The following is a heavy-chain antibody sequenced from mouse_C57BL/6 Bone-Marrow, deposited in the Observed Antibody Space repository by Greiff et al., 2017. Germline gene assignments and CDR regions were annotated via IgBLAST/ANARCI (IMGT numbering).Heavy chain of an antibody. V-gene: IGHV1-9*01. J-gene: IGHJ3*01. Sequence: VQLQESGAERMKPGASVKLSCKATGYTFTGYWREWVKQRPVHGLEWIGEMLPGSGSTNYNEKFKGKATFTADTSSNTAYMQLSSLTTEDSAIYSCARAYYYGSSYWFAYWGQGTLVTVYA. CDR1: GYTFTGYW. CDR2: MLPGSGST. CDR3: ARAYYYGSSYWFAY. D-gene: IGHD1-1*01.